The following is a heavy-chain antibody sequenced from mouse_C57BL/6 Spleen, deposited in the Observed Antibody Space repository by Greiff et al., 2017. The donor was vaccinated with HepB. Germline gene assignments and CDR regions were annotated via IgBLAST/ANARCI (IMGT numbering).Heavy chain of an antibody. D-gene: IGHD2-1*01. J-gene: IGHJ1*03. CDR3: ARSSYGKGLRYFDV. Sequence: EVQGVESGPELVKPGASVKISCKASGYSFTDYNMNWVKQSNGKSLEWIGVINPNYGTTSYNQKFKGKATLTVDQSSSTAYMQLNSLTSEDSAVYYCARSSYGKGLRYFDVWGTGTTVTVSS. V-gene: IGHV1-39*01. CDR1: GYSFTDYN. CDR2: INPNYGTT.